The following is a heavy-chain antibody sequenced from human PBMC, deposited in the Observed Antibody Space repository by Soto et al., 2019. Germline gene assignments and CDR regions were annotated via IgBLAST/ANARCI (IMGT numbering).Heavy chain of an antibody. CDR2: IKQDGSEN. J-gene: IGHJ4*02. CDR1: EFTISNYW. CDR3: ARDHINGWKIDY. Sequence: GGPLRLSWAAAEFTISNYWGSRVRQAPGKGLEWVANIKQDGSENYYVDSVKGRFTTSRDNTKNSFYLQMNSLRAEDTDVYYCARDHINGWKIDYWGRGTLVTVSS. D-gene: IGHD6-19*01. V-gene: IGHV3-7*01.